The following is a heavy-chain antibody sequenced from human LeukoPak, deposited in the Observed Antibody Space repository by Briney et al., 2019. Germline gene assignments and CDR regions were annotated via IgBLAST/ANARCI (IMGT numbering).Heavy chain of an antibody. V-gene: IGHV3-53*04. Sequence: GGSLRLSCAASGFTVSSNYMSWVRQAPGKGLEWVSVIYSGGSTYYADSVKGRFTISRHNSKNTLYLQMNSLRAEDTAVYYCARVPPYYDILTGYPTGALDIWGQGTMVTVSS. CDR1: GFTVSSNY. CDR2: IYSGGST. CDR3: ARVPPYYDILTGYPTGALDI. J-gene: IGHJ3*02. D-gene: IGHD3-9*01.